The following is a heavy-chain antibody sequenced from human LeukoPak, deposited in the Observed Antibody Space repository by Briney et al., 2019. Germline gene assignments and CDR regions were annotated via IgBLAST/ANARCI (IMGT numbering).Heavy chain of an antibody. J-gene: IGHJ4*02. CDR2: ISGSGGST. Sequence: QAGGSLRLSCAASGFTFSSYAMSWVRQAPGKGLEWVSGISGSGGSTWYADSVNGRFTTSRDNSKNTVYLQMDGLAAEDTAVYYCAKHVERNWRDIDYWGQGTLVIVSS. CDR1: GFTFSSYA. D-gene: IGHD1-1*01. CDR3: AKHVERNWRDIDY. V-gene: IGHV3-23*01.